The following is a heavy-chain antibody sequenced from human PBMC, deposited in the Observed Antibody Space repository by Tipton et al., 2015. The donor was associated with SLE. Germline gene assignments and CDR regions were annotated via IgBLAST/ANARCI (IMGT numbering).Heavy chain of an antibody. J-gene: IGHJ6*02. CDR2: ISYDGSNT. Sequence: RSLRLSCAASGFTFSNYKMHWVRQAPGKGLEWVAVISYDGSNTYYADSVKGRFTISRDNSKNTFYLQLNSLRAEDTAVYYCASPTRGKSSWSPYYYYYGMDVWGQGATVTVSS. CDR1: GFTFSNYK. D-gene: IGHD6-13*01. CDR3: ASPTRGKSSWSPYYYYYGMDV. V-gene: IGHV3-30-3*01.